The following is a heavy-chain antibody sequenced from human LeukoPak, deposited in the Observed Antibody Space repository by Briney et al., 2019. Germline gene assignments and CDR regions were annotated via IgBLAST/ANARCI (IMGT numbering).Heavy chain of an antibody. CDR3: ARDRRRLRGMNGDGDAFDI. CDR1: GFTFSSYE. V-gene: IGHV3-48*03. J-gene: IGHJ3*02. Sequence: GGSLRLSCAASGFTFSSYEMNWVRQAPGKGLEWVSYISSSGSTIYYADSVKGRFTMSRDNSRNTLDLQMNSLRVEDTAVYFCARDRRRLRGMNGDGDAFDIWGQGTMVTVSS. D-gene: IGHD1-1*01. CDR2: ISSSGSTI.